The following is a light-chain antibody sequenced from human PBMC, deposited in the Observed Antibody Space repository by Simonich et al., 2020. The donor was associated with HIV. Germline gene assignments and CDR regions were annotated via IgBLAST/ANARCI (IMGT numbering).Light chain of an antibody. CDR2: LAS. V-gene: IGKV4-1*01. Sequence: DIVMTQSPDSLAVSLGERATINCKSSQSILYSSNNMNYLTWYQQKPGKHPKLLIYLASTRESGVPDRFSGSGSGTDFTLTISSLQAEDVAVYYCQQYYSTPITFGQGTRLEIK. CDR1: QSILYSSNNMNY. CDR3: QQYYSTPIT. J-gene: IGKJ5*01.